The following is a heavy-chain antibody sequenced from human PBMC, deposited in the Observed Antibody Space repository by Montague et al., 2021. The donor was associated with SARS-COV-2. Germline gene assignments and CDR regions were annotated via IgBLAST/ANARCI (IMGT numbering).Heavy chain of an antibody. V-gene: IGHV4-31*03. CDR1: GGSISSGGYY. J-gene: IGHJ3*02. Sequence: TLSLTCTVSGGSISSGGYYWSWIRQHPGKGLEWIGYIYYSGSTYYNPSLKSRVTISVDTSKNQFSLKLSSVTAADTAVYYCARATAGPAAIFMGFPRPSCACGIWGQGTMVTVSS. D-gene: IGHD2-2*01. CDR3: ARATAGPAAIFMGFPRPSCACGI. CDR2: IYYSGST.